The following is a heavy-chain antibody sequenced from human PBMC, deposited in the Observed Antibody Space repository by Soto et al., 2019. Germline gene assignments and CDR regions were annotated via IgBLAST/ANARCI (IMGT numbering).Heavy chain of an antibody. Sequence: PGGSLRLSCAASGFTFSSYSMNWVRQAPGKGLEWVSSISSSSSYIYYADSVKGRFTISRDNAKNSLYLQMNSLRAEDTAVYYCARDPSEMVYDILPFYGMDVWGQGTSVTVS. V-gene: IGHV3-21*01. CDR3: ARDPSEMVYDILPFYGMDV. CDR1: GFTFSSYS. D-gene: IGHD2-8*01. CDR2: ISSSSSYI. J-gene: IGHJ6*01.